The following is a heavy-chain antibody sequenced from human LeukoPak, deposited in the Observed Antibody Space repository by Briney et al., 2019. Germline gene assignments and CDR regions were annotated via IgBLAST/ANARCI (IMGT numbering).Heavy chain of an antibody. V-gene: IGHV4-59*01. CDR1: GGSNSSYY. J-gene: IGHJ4*02. D-gene: IGHD5/OR15-5a*01. CDR3: ARGMDIVSTDY. Sequence: SETLSLTCTVSGGSNSSYYCSWIRQPPGRGLEWIGYIYYSGSTYYNPSLKSRVTISVDTSKNQFSLKLSSVTAADTAVYYCARGMDIVSTDYWGQGTLVTVSS. CDR2: IYYSGST.